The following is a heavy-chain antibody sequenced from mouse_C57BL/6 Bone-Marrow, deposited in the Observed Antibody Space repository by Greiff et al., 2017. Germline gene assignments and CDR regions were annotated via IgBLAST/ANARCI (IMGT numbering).Heavy chain of an antibody. D-gene: IGHD2-2*01. Sequence: LVESVGGLVQPGGSLKLSCAASGFTFSAYYMYWVRQTPETRLEWVAYLSNGGGSTYYPDTVKGRFTISRDTAKHPPSLQMTRLKSEDTAMYDCSIPGVYYGSDAGFAYWGQGTLVTVAA. CDR3: SIPGVYYGSDAGFAY. CDR1: GFTFSAYY. V-gene: IGHV5-12*01. CDR2: LSNGGGST. J-gene: IGHJ3*01.